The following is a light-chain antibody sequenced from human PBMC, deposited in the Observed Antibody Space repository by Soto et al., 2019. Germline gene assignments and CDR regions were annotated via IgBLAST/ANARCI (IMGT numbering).Light chain of an antibody. CDR1: QSISSW. V-gene: IGKV1-5*03. Sequence: DIQMTQSPSTLSASVGDRVTITCRASQSISSWLAWYQQKPGKVPKLLIYKASSLESGVPSRFSGSGFGTEFTLTISSPQPDDFATYYCQQYESYWTFGQGTKVEIK. CDR3: QQYESYWT. CDR2: KAS. J-gene: IGKJ1*01.